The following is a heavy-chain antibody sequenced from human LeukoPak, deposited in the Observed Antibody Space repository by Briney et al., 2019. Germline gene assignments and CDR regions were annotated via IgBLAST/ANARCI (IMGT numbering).Heavy chain of an antibody. CDR2: ISAYNGNT. CDR1: GYTFTSYG. V-gene: IGHV1-18*01. CDR3: AREDVVVPTATSFYYYMDV. Sequence: ASVKVSCKASGYTFTSYGICWVRQAPGQGLEWMGWISAYNGNTNYAQKLQGRVTMTTDTSTSTAYMELRSLRSDDTAVYYCAREDVVVPTATSFYYYMDVWGKGTTVTVSS. D-gene: IGHD2-15*01. J-gene: IGHJ6*03.